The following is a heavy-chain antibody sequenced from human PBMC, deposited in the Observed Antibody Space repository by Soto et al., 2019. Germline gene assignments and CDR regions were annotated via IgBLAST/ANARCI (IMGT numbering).Heavy chain of an antibody. CDR3: ASASIAARPRGAFDI. J-gene: IGHJ3*02. D-gene: IGHD6-6*01. CDR2: IYYSGST. V-gene: IGHV4-39*01. Sequence: SETLSLTCTVSGGSISSSSYYWGWIHQPPGKGLEWIGSIYYSGSTYYNPSLKSRVTISVDTSKNQFSLKLSSVTAADTAVYYCASASIAARPRGAFDIWGQGTMVTVSS. CDR1: GGSISSSSYY.